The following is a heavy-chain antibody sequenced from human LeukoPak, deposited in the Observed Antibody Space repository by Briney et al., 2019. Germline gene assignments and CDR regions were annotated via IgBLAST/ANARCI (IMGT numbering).Heavy chain of an antibody. CDR3: ARVADSSGFYEAFDY. CDR1: GFTFSTYR. J-gene: IGHJ4*02. V-gene: IGHV3-48*01. D-gene: IGHD3-22*01. CDR2: ITTSDSTI. Sequence: PGGSPRLSCAASGFTFSTYRMNWVRQAPGKGLEWVSYITTSDSTIYYADSVGGRFTISRDNVKNLLYLEMNSLRAEDTAVYYCARVADSSGFYEAFDYWGQGTLVTVSS.